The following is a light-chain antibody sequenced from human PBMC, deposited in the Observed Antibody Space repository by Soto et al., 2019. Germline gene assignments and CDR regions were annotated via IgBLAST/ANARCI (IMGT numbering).Light chain of an antibody. CDR3: SSYTSSSTWL. V-gene: IGLV2-14*03. J-gene: IGLJ3*02. CDR1: SSDVGAYNY. CDR2: EVS. Sequence: QTVVTQPASVSGSPGQSITISCTGTSSDVGAYNYVSWYQQHPGKAPKLMIYEVSNRPSGVSNRFSGSKSANTASLTISGLQAGDEADYYCSSYTSSSTWLFGGGTKLTVL.